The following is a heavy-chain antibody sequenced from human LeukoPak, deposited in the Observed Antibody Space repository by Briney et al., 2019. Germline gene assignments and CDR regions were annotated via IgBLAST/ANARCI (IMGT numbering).Heavy chain of an antibody. CDR2: ISSSSTI. V-gene: IGHV3-48*02. D-gene: IGHD1-26*01. CDR1: GFTFRNYN. CDR3: ARGPLGWSDY. Sequence: GGSLRLSCAASGFTFRNYNMNWVRQAPGKGLEWVSFISSSSTIYYADSVKGRFTISRDNAKNSLYLQMNSLRDEDTAVYYCARGPLGWSDYWGQGILVTVSS. J-gene: IGHJ4*02.